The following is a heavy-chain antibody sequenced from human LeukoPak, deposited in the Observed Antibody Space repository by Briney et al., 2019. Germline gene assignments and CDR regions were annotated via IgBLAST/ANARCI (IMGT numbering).Heavy chain of an antibody. CDR2: ISGSGAST. Sequence: GGSLRLSCAASGFTFSSYAMSWVRQAPGKGLEWVSAISGSGASTYYADSVKGRFTISRDNFENTLYLQMNSLRADDTAVYYCARGSQNNWNYGGGDYWGQGTLVTVSS. J-gene: IGHJ4*02. CDR1: GFTFSSYA. V-gene: IGHV3-23*01. D-gene: IGHD1-7*01. CDR3: ARGSQNNWNYGGGDY.